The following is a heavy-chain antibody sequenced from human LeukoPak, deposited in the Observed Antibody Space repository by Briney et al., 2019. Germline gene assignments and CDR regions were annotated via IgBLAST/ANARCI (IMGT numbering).Heavy chain of an antibody. J-gene: IGHJ4*02. D-gene: IGHD6-19*01. CDR1: GGSFSGYY. Sequence: SETLSLTCAVYGGSFSGYYWSWIRQPPGKGLEWIGYIYYSGSTNYNPSLKSRVTISVDTSKNQFSLKLSSVTAADTAVYYCARSRSSSGWYYYFDHWGQGTLVTVSS. V-gene: IGHV4-59*01. CDR3: ARSRSSSGWYYYFDH. CDR2: IYYSGST.